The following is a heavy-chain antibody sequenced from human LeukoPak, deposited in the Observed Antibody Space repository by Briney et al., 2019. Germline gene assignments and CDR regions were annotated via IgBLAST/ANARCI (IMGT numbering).Heavy chain of an antibody. J-gene: IGHJ4*02. CDR3: ARVMYYYDSSGYYVYYFDY. CDR2: TYTSGST. V-gene: IGHV4-4*07. D-gene: IGHD3-22*01. Sequence: SETLSLTCTVSGVSISSYYWSWIRQPPGKGLEWIGRTYTSGSTNYNPSLKSRVTMSVDTSKNQFSLKLSSVTAADTAVYYCARVMYYYDSSGYYVYYFDYWGQGTLVTVSS. CDR1: GVSISSYY.